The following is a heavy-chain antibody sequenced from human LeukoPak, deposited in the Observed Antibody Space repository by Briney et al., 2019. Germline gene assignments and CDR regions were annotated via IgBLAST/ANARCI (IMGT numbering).Heavy chain of an antibody. D-gene: IGHD3-10*01. Sequence: PSETLSLTCAVYGGSFSSYYWGWIRQPPGKGLEWIGSIYYSGSTYYNPSLKSRVTISVDTSKNQFSLKLSSVTAADTAVYYCARQPRERRFGHWFDPWGQGTLVTVSS. V-gene: IGHV4-39*01. CDR1: GGSFSSYY. CDR3: ARQPRERRFGHWFDP. CDR2: IYYSGST. J-gene: IGHJ5*02.